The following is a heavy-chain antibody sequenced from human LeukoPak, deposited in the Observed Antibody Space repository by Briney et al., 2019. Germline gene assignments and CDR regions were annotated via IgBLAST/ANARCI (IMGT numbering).Heavy chain of an antibody. Sequence: AASVKVSCKVSGYTLTELPMHWVRQAPGKGLEWMGGFDPEDGEAIYAQKFQGRVTMTEDTSTDTAYMELSSLRSEDTAVYYCAIPGGSSRDFDYWGQGTLVTVSS. CDR3: AIPGGSSRDFDY. CDR2: FDPEDGEA. V-gene: IGHV1-24*01. CDR1: GYTLTELP. D-gene: IGHD6-13*01. J-gene: IGHJ4*02.